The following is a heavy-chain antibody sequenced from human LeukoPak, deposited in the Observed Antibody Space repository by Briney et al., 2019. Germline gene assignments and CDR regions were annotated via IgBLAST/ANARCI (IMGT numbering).Heavy chain of an antibody. D-gene: IGHD3-3*01. J-gene: IGHJ5*02. CDR3: TRTYYDFWSGNYNWFDP. CDR2: IRSKAYGGTT. Sequence: GGSLRLSCTASGFTFGDYAMSWVRQAPGKGLEWVGFIRSKAYGGTTEYAASVKGRFTISRDDSKSIAYLQMNSLKTEDTAVYYCTRTYYDFWSGNYNWFDPWGQGTLVTVSS. CDR1: GFTFGDYA. V-gene: IGHV3-49*04.